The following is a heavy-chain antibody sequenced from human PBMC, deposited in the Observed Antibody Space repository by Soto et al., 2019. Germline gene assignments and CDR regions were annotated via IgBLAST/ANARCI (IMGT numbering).Heavy chain of an antibody. J-gene: IGHJ5*02. CDR2: INAHSGGT. CDR3: AKDLTRQLAYWLDP. D-gene: IGHD6-6*01. Sequence: ASVKVSCKASGFSFTGYYIHWLRQAPGQGLEWMGWINAHSGGTEYAQKFQGRVTLTRDTSIATAYLTLTSLTSDDTALYFCAKDLTRQLAYWLDPWGQGTQVTVSS. V-gene: IGHV1-2*02. CDR1: GFSFTGYY.